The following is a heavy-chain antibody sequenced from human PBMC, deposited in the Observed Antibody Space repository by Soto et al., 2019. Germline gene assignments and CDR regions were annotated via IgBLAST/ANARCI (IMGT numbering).Heavy chain of an antibody. CDR3: ARGHEDGGNSDAVAI. CDR2: ILPAFGTA. D-gene: IGHD1-26*01. Sequence: QVRLVQSGAEVKKPGSSVKVSCKYSGGTFKTESINWLRQAPGQGLEWMGNILPAFGTADYAPKFQGRVTITADKATTTAYMDLSTLTSQDTAFYFCARGHEDGGNSDAVAILGQWTLVTVSS. J-gene: IGHJ3*02. V-gene: IGHV1-69*13. CDR1: GGTFKTES.